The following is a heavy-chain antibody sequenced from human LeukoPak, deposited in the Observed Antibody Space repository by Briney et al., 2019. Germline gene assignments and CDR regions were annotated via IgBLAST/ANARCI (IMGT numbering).Heavy chain of an antibody. CDR2: IYYSGNT. CDR1: GDSIGSYS. Sequence: SQTLSLTCAVSGDSIGSYSWNWIRQPPGKGLEWIGYIYYSGNTNYNPSLKSRVTISVDTSKNQFSLKLSSATAADTAVYYCARDFYDTSTYYYVDAFDIWGQGTMVTVSS. V-gene: IGHV4-59*01. D-gene: IGHD3-22*01. CDR3: ARDFYDTSTYYYVDAFDI. J-gene: IGHJ3*02.